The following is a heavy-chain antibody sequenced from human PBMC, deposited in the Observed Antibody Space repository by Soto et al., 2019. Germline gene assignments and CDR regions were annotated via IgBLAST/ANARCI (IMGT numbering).Heavy chain of an antibody. CDR1: GYTFTSYA. V-gene: IGHV7-4-1*01. CDR2: INTNTGNP. Sequence: ASVKVSCKASGYTFTSYAMNWVRQAPGQGXEWMGWINTNTGNPTYAQGFTGRFVFSLDTSVSTAYLQICSLKAEDTAVYYCARDGKNYDFWSGFYYYYYGMDVWGQGTTVTVSS. J-gene: IGHJ6*02. CDR3: ARDGKNYDFWSGFYYYYYGMDV. D-gene: IGHD3-3*01.